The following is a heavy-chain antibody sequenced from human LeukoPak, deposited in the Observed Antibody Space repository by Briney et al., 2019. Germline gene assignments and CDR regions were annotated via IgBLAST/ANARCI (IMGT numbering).Heavy chain of an antibody. CDR2: TYYRSKLYN. J-gene: IGHJ4*02. V-gene: IGHV6-1*01. CDR1: GGSVSSNSAA. D-gene: IGHD6-13*01. Sequence: SQTLSLTCAISGGSVSSNSAAWNWLRQSPSRGLEWLGRTYYRSKLYNDYAVSVKSRITINPDTSKNQFSLQLNSVTPEDTAVYYCARGSLRSSSFFAYWGQGTLVTVSS. CDR3: ARGSLRSSSFFAY.